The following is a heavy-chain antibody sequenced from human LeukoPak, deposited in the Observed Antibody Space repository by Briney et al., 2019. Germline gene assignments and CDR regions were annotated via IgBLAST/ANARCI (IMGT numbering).Heavy chain of an antibody. D-gene: IGHD3-10*01. CDR1: GFTFSSYA. J-gene: IGHJ4*02. CDR3: ARDILGLWEDGLWFGEPFDY. Sequence: PGGSLRLSCAASGFTFSSYAMSWVRQAPGKGLEWVSSISSSSSYIYYADSVKGRFTISRDNAKNSLYLQMNSLRAEDTAVYYCARDILGLWEDGLWFGEPFDYWGQGTLVTVSS. CDR2: ISSSSSYI. V-gene: IGHV3-21*01.